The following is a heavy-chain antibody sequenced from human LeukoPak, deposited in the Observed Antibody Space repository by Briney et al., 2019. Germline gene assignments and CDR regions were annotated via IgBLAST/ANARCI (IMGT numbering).Heavy chain of an antibody. CDR3: ARQLDDGDPEDPFDL. Sequence: GESLKISCKGSGYSFANYWIGWVRQMPGKGLEWLGIIYPGDSDTRYNPSFQGQVTVSVDKPISTAYLQWNSLKASDTALYYCARQLDDGDPEDPFDLWGQGTMVTVSS. CDR1: GYSFANYW. V-gene: IGHV5-51*01. CDR2: IYPGDSDT. D-gene: IGHD4/OR15-4a*01. J-gene: IGHJ3*01.